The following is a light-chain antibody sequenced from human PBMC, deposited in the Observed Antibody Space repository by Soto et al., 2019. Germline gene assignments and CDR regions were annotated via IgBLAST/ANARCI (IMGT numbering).Light chain of an antibody. CDR3: SSYTTSSTYV. CDR1: SSDVGGYNY. Sequence: LTQPASVSGSPGQSITISCTGTSSDVGGYNYVSWYQQHPGKAPKLMIYDVSNRPSGVSNRFSGSKSCNTASLTISGLQAEYEADYYCSSYTTSSTYVLGTGTKVPV. CDR2: DVS. J-gene: IGLJ1*01. V-gene: IGLV2-14*01.